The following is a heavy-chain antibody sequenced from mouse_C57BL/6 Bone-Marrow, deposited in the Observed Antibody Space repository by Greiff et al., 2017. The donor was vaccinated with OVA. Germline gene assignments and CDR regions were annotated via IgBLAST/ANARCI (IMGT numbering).Heavy chain of an antibody. D-gene: IGHD4-1*01. CDR1: GYTFTSYW. V-gene: IGHV1-50*01. J-gene: IGHJ2*01. CDR2: IDPSDSYT. CDR3: AREGNWDYFDY. Sequence: QVQLQQPGAELVKPGASVKLSCKASGYTFTSYWMQWVKQRPGQGLEWIGEIDPSDSYTNYNQKFKGKATLTVDTSSSPAYMQLSSLTSEDSAVYYCAREGNWDYFDYWGQGTTLTVSS.